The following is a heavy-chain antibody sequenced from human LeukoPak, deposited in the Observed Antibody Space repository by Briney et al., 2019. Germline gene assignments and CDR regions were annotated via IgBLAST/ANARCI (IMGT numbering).Heavy chain of an antibody. V-gene: IGHV3-53*01. CDR1: GFTVSSNY. D-gene: IGHD5-18*01. CDR3: AREKDSGYSYLFDY. J-gene: IGHJ4*02. Sequence: GGSLRLSCAASGFTVSSNYMSWVRQAPGKGLEWVSVMYSGGSTYYADSVKGRFTISRDNSKNTLYLQMNSLRAEDTAVYYCAREKDSGYSYLFDYWGQGTLVTVSS. CDR2: MYSGGST.